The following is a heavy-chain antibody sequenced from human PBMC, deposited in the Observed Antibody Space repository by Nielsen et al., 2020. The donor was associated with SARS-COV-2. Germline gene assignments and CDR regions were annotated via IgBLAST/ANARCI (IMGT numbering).Heavy chain of an antibody. Sequence: ASVKVSCKASGYTFTSYYLHWVRQAPGQGLDWMGFFNPSGGSTTYAQKFQGRLTMTRDTSTNTVYMELSSLRSGDTATYYCARDYYGSGNYVDHWGQGTLVLVSS. CDR2: FNPSGGST. V-gene: IGHV1-46*01. CDR3: ARDYYGSGNYVDH. J-gene: IGHJ4*02. D-gene: IGHD3-10*01. CDR1: GYTFTSYY.